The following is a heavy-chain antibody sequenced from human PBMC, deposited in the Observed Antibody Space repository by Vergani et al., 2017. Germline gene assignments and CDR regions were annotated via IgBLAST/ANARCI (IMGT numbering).Heavy chain of an antibody. CDR2: IKQDGSEK. J-gene: IGHJ4*02. Sequence: EVQLVESGGGLVQPGGSLRLSCATSGFTFTTYWMTWVRQAPGKGLEWVANIKQDGSEKNYVDSVKGRFTISRDNAKKSLYLQMSSWRAEDTAVYYCARENWGPEYWGPGTLVTVSS. CDR3: ARENWGPEY. V-gene: IGHV3-7*01. D-gene: IGHD3-16*01. CDR1: GFTFTTYW.